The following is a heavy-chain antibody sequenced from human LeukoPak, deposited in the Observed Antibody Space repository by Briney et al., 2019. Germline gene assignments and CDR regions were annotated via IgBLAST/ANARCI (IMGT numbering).Heavy chain of an antibody. CDR3: ATAYSYGPCYFDY. CDR1: GFTVSSNY. V-gene: IGHV3-53*04. CDR2: IYSGGST. D-gene: IGHD5-18*01. Sequence: GGSLRLSCAASGFTVSSNYMSWVRQAPGKGLEWVSVIYSGGSTYYADSVKGRFTISRHNSKNTLYLQMNSLRAEDTAVYYCATAYSYGPCYFDYWGQGTLVTVSS. J-gene: IGHJ4*02.